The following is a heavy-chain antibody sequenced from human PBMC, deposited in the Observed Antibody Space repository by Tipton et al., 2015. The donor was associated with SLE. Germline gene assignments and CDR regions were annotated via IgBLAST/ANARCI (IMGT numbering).Heavy chain of an antibody. D-gene: IGHD3-10*01. J-gene: IGHJ5*02. V-gene: IGHV4-34*01. Sequence: TLSLTCAVYSGSFSGYYWSWIRQPPGKGLEYIGEINHRGSTNYNPSLKSRVTISVDTSKNQFSLKLTYVTAADTAVYYCVRGGGSSSGRWFDPWGRGTLVTVSS. CDR1: SGSFSGYY. CDR2: INHRGST. CDR3: VRGGGSSSGRWFDP.